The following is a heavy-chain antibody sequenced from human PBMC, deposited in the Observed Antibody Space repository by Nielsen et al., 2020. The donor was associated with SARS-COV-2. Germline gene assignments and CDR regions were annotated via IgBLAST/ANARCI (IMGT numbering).Heavy chain of an antibody. CDR3: ARVSIAVGDY. CDR2: INPSGSGT. V-gene: IGHV3-74*01. CDR1: GFTFSSTW. Sequence: GGSLRLSCSASGFTFSSTWMDWVRQAPGQGLVWVSRINPSGSGTAYADSVKGRFAVSRDNAGNTVVLQIHSLRVEDTAVYYCARVSIAVGDYWGQGTLVTVSS. D-gene: IGHD6-19*01. J-gene: IGHJ4*02.